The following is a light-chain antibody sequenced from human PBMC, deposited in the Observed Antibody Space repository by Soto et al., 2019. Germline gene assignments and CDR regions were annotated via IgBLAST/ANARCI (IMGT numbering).Light chain of an antibody. CDR1: SSNIGSNT. J-gene: IGLJ3*02. V-gene: IGLV1-44*01. Sequence: QSVLTQPPSASGTPGQRVTISCSGRSSNIGSNTVNWYQQLPGTAPKLLIYSNNQRPSGVPDRFSGSKSGTSASLANSGLRSEDEADYYCASWDDSLNGWVFGGGTKVTVL. CDR2: SNN. CDR3: ASWDDSLNGWV.